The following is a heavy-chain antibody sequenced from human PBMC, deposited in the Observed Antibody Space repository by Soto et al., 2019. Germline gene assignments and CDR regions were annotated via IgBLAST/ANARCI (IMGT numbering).Heavy chain of an antibody. CDR3: ARAQMTTNFFDL. CDR2: IYTSGST. D-gene: IGHD4-17*01. CDR1: GGSVSAYY. Sequence: QVQLQESGPGLVKPSETLSLTCTVSGGSVSAYYWNCIRQPAGQGLAWIGRIYTSGSTDYNPSLKSRVSMSVDTSKEQFALNLSSVTAVETAVYYSARAQMTTNFFDLWRQGTMVTVSS. J-gene: IGHJ3*01. V-gene: IGHV4-4*07.